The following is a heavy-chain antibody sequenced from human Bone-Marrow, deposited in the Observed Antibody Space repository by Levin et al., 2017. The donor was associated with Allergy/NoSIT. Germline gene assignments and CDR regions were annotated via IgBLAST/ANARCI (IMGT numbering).Heavy chain of an antibody. D-gene: IGHD6-19*01. J-gene: IGHJ4*02. Sequence: SETLSLTCTVSGGSISSDFWTWIRQSPGKGLEWIGYSHYSGITKCNPSLKSRLSVSVDTSKSQFSLNLRSVTAADTAVYYCAKGNGWYTIWGQGALVTVSS. CDR3: AKGNGWYTI. V-gene: IGHV4-59*01. CDR1: GGSISSDF. CDR2: SHYSGIT.